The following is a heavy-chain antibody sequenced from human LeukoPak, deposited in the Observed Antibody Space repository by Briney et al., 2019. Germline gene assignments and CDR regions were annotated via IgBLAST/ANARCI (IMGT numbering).Heavy chain of an antibody. CDR1: GGSISGSSYY. Sequence: SETLSLTCTVSGGSISGSSYYWGWIRQPPGKGLEWIGSIYYSGSTYYNPSLKSRVTISVDTSKNQFPLKLNSVTAADTAVYYCASKIAAAGKKFNWFDPWGQGTLVTVSS. CDR2: IYYSGST. J-gene: IGHJ5*02. V-gene: IGHV4-39*06. D-gene: IGHD6-13*01. CDR3: ASKIAAAGKKFNWFDP.